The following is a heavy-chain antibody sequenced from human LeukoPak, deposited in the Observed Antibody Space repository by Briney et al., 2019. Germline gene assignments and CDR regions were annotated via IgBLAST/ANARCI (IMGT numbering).Heavy chain of an antibody. Sequence: SVKVSCKASGGSLNSHIFTWVRQAPGQGLEWMGKITPVIDVSKYAQKFQGRLTITADKSTTTVYMELSGLKSDDTAVYYCARVNLRGSQYNWFDPWGQGTLVTVSS. CDR3: ARVNLRGSQYNWFDP. V-gene: IGHV1-69*02. CDR1: GGSLNSHI. D-gene: IGHD1-26*01. J-gene: IGHJ5*02. CDR2: ITPVIDVS.